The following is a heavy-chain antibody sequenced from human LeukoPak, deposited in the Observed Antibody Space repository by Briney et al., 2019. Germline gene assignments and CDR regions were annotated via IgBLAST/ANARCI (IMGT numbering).Heavy chain of an antibody. Sequence: PGGSLRLSCAASGFTFSNYWMHWVRQAPGKGPVWVSRINTDGNITTYADSVKGRFSISRDNAKNALYLQMNSLRAEDTAVFYCARELSGSIIRHFDYWGQGTLVTVSS. V-gene: IGHV3-74*01. D-gene: IGHD2-15*01. CDR1: GFTFSNYW. J-gene: IGHJ4*02. CDR2: INTDGNIT. CDR3: ARELSGSIIRHFDY.